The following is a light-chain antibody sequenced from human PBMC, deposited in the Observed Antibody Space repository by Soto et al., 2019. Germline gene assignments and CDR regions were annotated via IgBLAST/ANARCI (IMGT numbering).Light chain of an antibody. Sequence: DTQMTQSPSSLSASIGDRVTITCQASQGIAKYFHWYQQKPGKAPKLLIYHASNLQTGVPSRFSGSGSGTHFTLIISSLQPDDIATYFCQQSDNLPLTFGGGTKVEIK. V-gene: IGKV1-33*01. CDR3: QQSDNLPLT. J-gene: IGKJ4*01. CDR2: HAS. CDR1: QGIAKY.